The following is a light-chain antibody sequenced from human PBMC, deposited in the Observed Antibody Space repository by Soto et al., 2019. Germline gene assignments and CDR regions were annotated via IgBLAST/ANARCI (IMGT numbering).Light chain of an antibody. CDR1: RAISNY. V-gene: IGKV1-9*01. CDR3: QRLDTYPF. Sequence: DIQLTQSPSFLSASVGDTVNITCRASRAISNYLAWYQQEPGTPPKLLIYAASTLQSGVPSRFSGSGFATEFTLTITSLQPEDFATYYCQRLDTYPFFGGGAKVESK. J-gene: IGKJ4*01. CDR2: AAS.